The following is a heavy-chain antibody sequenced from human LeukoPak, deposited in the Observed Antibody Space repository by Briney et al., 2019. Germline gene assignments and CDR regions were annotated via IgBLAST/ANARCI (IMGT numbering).Heavy chain of an antibody. CDR2: IYFSGNT. CDR3: ARYYQQPIRRNWYFDL. J-gene: IGHJ2*01. D-gene: IGHD3-10*01. Sequence: SETLSLTCTVSGGSINNYYWSWIRQPPGKGLEWIGYIYFSGNTNYNPSLKSRVTISVDTSKDQFSLRFSSVTAADTAVYCCARYYQQPIRRNWYFDLWGRGTLVTVSS. V-gene: IGHV4-59*01. CDR1: GGSINNYY.